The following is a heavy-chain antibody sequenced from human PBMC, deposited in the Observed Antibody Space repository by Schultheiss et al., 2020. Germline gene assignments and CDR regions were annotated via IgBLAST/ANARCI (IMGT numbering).Heavy chain of an antibody. CDR3: TTDLPMTYYDSTGYYT. J-gene: IGHJ5*02. Sequence: GGSLRLSCAASGFTFSNAWMSWVRQAPGKGLEWVGRIKSKTDGGTTDHAAPVKGRFTISRDDSQNTLYLQMNSLKTEDTALYYCTTDLPMTYYDSTGYYTWGQGALVTVSS. V-gene: IGHV3-15*01. CDR1: GFTFSNAW. CDR2: IKSKTDGGTT. D-gene: IGHD3-22*01.